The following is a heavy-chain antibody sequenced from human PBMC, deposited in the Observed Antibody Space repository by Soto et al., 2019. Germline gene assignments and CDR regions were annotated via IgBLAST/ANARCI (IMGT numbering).Heavy chain of an antibody. CDR3: ARQQAMDY. CDR1: GYTFVNYE. J-gene: IGHJ4*02. Sequence: ASVKVSCKASGYTFVNYEINWVRQATGQGLEWLGWMNPHSGDTFYAQNFQGRVTMTRNTSITTAYMELNSLKSEDTAVYYCARQQAMDYWGQGTLITVSS. CDR2: MNPHSGDT. V-gene: IGHV1-8*01.